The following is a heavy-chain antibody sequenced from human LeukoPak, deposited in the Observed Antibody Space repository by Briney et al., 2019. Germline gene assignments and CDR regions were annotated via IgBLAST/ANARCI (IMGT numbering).Heavy chain of an antibody. J-gene: IGHJ4*02. Sequence: GGSLRLSCAASGFTFSSYAMSWVRQAPGKGLEWVSAISGSAASTYYADSVKGRFTISRDNAKNSLYLQMNSLRVEDTGIYYCARRSGRRYEYWGQGVLVTVSP. CDR2: ISGSAAST. V-gene: IGHV3-23*01. CDR3: ARRSGRRYEY. CDR1: GFTFSSYA. D-gene: IGHD5-24*01.